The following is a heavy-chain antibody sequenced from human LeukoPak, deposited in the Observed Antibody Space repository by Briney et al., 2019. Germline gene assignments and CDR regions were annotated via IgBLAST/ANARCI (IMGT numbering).Heavy chain of an antibody. J-gene: IGHJ4*02. CDR1: GGSFSGYY. D-gene: IGHD4/OR15-4a*01. Sequence: SETLSLTCAVYGGSFSGYYWSWIRQPPGKGLEWIGEINHSGSTNYNPSFKSRVTISVDTSKNQFSLKLSSVTAADTAVYYCARLTSLTSAFDYWGQGTLVTVSS. V-gene: IGHV4-34*01. CDR2: INHSGST. CDR3: ARLTSLTSAFDY.